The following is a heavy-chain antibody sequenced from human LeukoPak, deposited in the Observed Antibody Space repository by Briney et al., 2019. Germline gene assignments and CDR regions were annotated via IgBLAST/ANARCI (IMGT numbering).Heavy chain of an antibody. V-gene: IGHV3-66*01. CDR3: ARVRDTAMAFYYYYYMDV. CDR2: IYSGGST. Sequence: GGSLRLSCAASGFTVSSNYMSWVRQAPGKGLEWVSVIYSGGSTYYADSVKGRFTISRDNSKNTLYLQMNSLRAEDTAVYYCARVRDTAMAFYYYYYMDVWGKGTTVTISS. D-gene: IGHD5-18*01. CDR1: GFTVSSNY. J-gene: IGHJ6*03.